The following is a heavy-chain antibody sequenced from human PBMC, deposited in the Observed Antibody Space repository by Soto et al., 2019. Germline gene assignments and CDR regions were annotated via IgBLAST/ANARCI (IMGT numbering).Heavy chain of an antibody. CDR3: AKTPVLLLFGGWFDP. Sequence: QVLLVQSGAEVRKPGASVKVSCKASGYTFTNYGITWVRQAPGQGLEWMGWISASNGNIHYAQKFQGRVTMTTDTSTSTAYMELRSLRPDDTAVYFCAKTPVLLLFGGWFDPWGQGTLVTVSS. CDR2: ISASNGNI. D-gene: IGHD3-16*01. CDR1: GYTFTNYG. V-gene: IGHV1-18*01. J-gene: IGHJ5*02.